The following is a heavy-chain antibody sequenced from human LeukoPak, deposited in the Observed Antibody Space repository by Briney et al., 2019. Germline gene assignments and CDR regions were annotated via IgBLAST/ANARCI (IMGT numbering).Heavy chain of an antibody. D-gene: IGHD6-6*01. J-gene: IGHJ5*02. CDR2: ISYSGTT. V-gene: IGHV4-59*12. Sequence: SETLSLTCTASGGSISSYYWTWIRQPPGKGLEWIGYISYSGTTNYNPSLKSRVTILVDTSKNQFSLKLTSVTAADTAVYYCARARWELSSLSEFDAWGQGTLVTVSS. CDR1: GGSISSYY. CDR3: ARARWELSSLSEFDA.